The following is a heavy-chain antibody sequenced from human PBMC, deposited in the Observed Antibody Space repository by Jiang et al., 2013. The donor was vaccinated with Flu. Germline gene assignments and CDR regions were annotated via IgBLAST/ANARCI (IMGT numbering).Heavy chain of an antibody. J-gene: IGHJ6*02. V-gene: IGHV4-61*01. D-gene: IGHD1-1*01. CDR1: GGSVSSGSYY. CDR3: ARIMTTDYGMDV. CDR2: IYYSGST. Sequence: PGLVKPSETLSLTCTVSGGSVSSGSYYWSWIRQPPGKGLEWIGYIYYSGSTNYNPSLKSRVTISVDTSKNQFSLKLSSVTAADTAVYYCARIMTTDYGMDVWGQGTTVTVSS.